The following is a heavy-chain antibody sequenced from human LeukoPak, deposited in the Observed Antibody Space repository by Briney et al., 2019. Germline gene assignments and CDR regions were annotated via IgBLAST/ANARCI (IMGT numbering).Heavy chain of an antibody. V-gene: IGHV3-53*01. D-gene: IGHD2-2*01. Sequence: GGSLRLSCAASGFSVNSYYMSWARQAPGRGLEWVSALSSGDNTHYADSVNGRFTISRDNSKNTLYLQLNSLRAEDTAVYYCARRYCSTCPTGHAFDLWGQGTMVTVSS. CDR1: GFSVNSYY. J-gene: IGHJ3*01. CDR3: ARRYCSTCPTGHAFDL. CDR2: LSSGDNT.